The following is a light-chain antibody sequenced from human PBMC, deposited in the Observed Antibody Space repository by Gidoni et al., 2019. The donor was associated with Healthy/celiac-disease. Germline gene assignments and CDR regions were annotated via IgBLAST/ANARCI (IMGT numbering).Light chain of an antibody. V-gene: IGKV3-11*01. CDR1: QSVSSY. CDR2: DAS. J-gene: IGKJ2*01. CDR3: QQRSNWPLYT. Sequence: EIVLRQPVATPSLSPGERATLSCRASQSVSSYLAWYQQKPGQAPRLLIYDASNRATGIPARFSGSGSGTDFTLTISSLEPEDFAVYYCQQRSNWPLYTFGQGTKLEIK.